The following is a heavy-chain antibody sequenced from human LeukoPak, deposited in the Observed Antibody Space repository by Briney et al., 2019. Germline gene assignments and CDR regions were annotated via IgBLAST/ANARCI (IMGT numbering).Heavy chain of an antibody. Sequence: ASVKVSCKASGYTFSDYYIHWVRQAPGQGLEWMGWIDPNSGGTSYARKFQGRVTMTRDTSISTAYMELSRLGSDDTAVYYCARDGYYASSGYYPFFDYWGQGTLVTVSS. J-gene: IGHJ4*02. D-gene: IGHD3-22*01. CDR1: GYTFSDYY. CDR2: IDPNSGGT. V-gene: IGHV1-2*02. CDR3: ARDGYYASSGYYPFFDY.